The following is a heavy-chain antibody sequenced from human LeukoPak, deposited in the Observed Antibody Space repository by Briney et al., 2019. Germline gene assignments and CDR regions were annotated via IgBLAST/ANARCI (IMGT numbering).Heavy chain of an antibody. CDR1: GFTFSSYS. J-gene: IGHJ4*02. CDR3: ARDAAEDGVASFDY. V-gene: IGHV3-21*01. CDR2: ISSSSSYI. D-gene: IGHD3-3*01. Sequence: GGSLRLSCAASGFTFSSYSMNWVRQAPGRGLEWVSSISSSSSYIYYADSVKGRFTISRDNAKNSLYLQMNSLRAEDTAVYYCARDAAEDGVASFDYWGQGTLVTVSS.